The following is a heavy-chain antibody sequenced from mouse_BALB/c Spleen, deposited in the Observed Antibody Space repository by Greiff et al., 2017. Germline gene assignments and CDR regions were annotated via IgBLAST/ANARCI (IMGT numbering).Heavy chain of an antibody. V-gene: IGHV3-8*02. Sequence: EVKLEESGPSLVKPSQTLSLTCSVTGDSITSGYWNWIRKFPGNKLEYMGYISYSGSTYYNPSLKSRISITRDTSKNQYYLQLNSVTTEDTATYYCAEGDYDVSAWFAYWGQGTLVTVSA. J-gene: IGHJ3*01. CDR3: AEGDYDVSAWFAY. CDR1: GDSITSGY. CDR2: ISYSGST. D-gene: IGHD2-4*01.